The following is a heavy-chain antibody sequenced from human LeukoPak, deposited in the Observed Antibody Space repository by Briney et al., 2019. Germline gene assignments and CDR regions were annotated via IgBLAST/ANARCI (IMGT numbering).Heavy chain of an antibody. CDR3: ARGSYYYDSSGYYSDY. D-gene: IGHD3-22*01. V-gene: IGHV3-7*01. CDR1: GFTFNRYW. CDR2: TKQDGSEK. Sequence: GGSLRLSCEASGFTFNRYWMSWVRQAPGKAPARVANTKQDGSEKYYVDSVKGRFTISRDNAKNSLYLQMNSLRAEDTAVYYCARGSYYYDSSGYYSDYWGQGTLVTVSS. J-gene: IGHJ4*02.